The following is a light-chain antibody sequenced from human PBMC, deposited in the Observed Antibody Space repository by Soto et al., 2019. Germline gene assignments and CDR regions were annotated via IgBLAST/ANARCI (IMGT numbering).Light chain of an antibody. CDR1: QTVGIS. V-gene: IGKV3-15*01. CDR3: QQYNNWPPIT. Sequence: IVMTQSPAALSVSPWERATLSCRASQTVGISLAWYQHKPGQAPRLLLSGASTRATGIPGRFSGSGSGTEFTLTISSLQSEDFAVYYCQQYNNWPPITFGQGTRLEI. CDR2: GAS. J-gene: IGKJ5*01.